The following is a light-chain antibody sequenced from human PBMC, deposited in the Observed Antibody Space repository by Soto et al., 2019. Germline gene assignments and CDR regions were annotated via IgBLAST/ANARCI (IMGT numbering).Light chain of an antibody. V-gene: IGKV1-9*01. J-gene: IGKJ4*01. Sequence: DTQLTQSPSFLSASVGDRVTTTCRASQGISSFLAWYQQKPGKAPKLLIYAASTLQSGVPSRFSGSGSGTEFTLTVSSLQPEDFATYFCQQLNSYPLTFGGGTKVEI. CDR2: AAS. CDR1: QGISSF. CDR3: QQLNSYPLT.